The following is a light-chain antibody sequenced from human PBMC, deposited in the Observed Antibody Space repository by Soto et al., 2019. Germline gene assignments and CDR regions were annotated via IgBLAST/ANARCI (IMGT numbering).Light chain of an antibody. CDR2: GAS. Sequence: EIVLTQSPGTLSLSPGERAALSCRASQSVSSDVAWYQQKPGQAPRLLIYGASTRATGIPARFSGSGSGTEFTLTISSLQSEDFAIYYCQQYNNWPPITFGQGTRLEIK. J-gene: IGKJ5*01. CDR1: QSVSSD. CDR3: QQYNNWPPIT. V-gene: IGKV3-15*01.